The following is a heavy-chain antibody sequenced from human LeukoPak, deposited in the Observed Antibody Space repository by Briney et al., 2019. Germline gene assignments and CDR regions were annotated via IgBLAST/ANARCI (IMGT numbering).Heavy chain of an antibody. Sequence: TSETLSLTCAVYGGSFSGYYWSWIRQPPGKGLEWIGEINHSGSTNYNPSLKSRVTISVDTSKNQFSLKLSPVTAADTAVYYCARGTRGSGGSFTHYYYYMDVWGKGTTVTVSS. V-gene: IGHV4-34*01. CDR3: ARGTRGSGGSFTHYYYYMDV. CDR2: INHSGST. CDR1: GGSFSGYY. D-gene: IGHD2-15*01. J-gene: IGHJ6*03.